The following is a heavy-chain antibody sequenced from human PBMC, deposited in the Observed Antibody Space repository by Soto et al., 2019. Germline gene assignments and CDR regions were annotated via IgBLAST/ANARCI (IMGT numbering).Heavy chain of an antibody. D-gene: IGHD1-26*01. CDR1: GFTVSSNY. V-gene: IGHV3-53*01. CDR2: IYSGGST. J-gene: IGHJ6*02. CDR3: ARGQGGATRISYGMDV. Sequence: GGSLRLSCAASGFTVSSNYMSWVRQAPGKGLEWVSVIYSGGSTYYADSVKGRFTISRDNSKNTLYLQMNSLRAEDTAVYYCARGQGGATRISYGMDVWGQGTTVTVSS.